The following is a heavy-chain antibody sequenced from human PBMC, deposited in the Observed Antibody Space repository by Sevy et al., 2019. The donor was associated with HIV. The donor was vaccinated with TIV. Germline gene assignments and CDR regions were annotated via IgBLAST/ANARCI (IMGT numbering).Heavy chain of an antibody. J-gene: IGHJ4*02. V-gene: IGHV4-59*13. CDR1: GGSISSYY. D-gene: IGHD1-26*01. Sequence: SETLSLTCTVSGGSISSYYWSWIRQPPGNGLEWIGYIYYSGSTNYNPSLKSRVTISVDTSKNQFSLKLSSVTAADTAVYYCARDGSFGVYFDYWGQGTLVTVSS. CDR2: IYYSGST. CDR3: ARDGSFGVYFDY.